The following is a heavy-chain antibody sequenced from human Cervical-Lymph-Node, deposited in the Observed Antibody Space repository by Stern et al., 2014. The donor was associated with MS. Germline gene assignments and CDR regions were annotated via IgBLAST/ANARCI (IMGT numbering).Heavy chain of an antibody. V-gene: IGHV1-46*01. D-gene: IGHD1-26*01. CDR1: GYTFTSYY. CDR2: INPSGGST. J-gene: IGHJ3*02. Sequence: VQLVESGAEVKKPGASVKVSCKASGYTFTSYYMHWVRQAPGQGLEWRGIINPSGGSTSYAQKFQGRVTMTRDTSTSTVYMELSSLRSEDTAVYYCARVGWELLDAFDIWGQGTMVTVSS. CDR3: ARVGWELLDAFDI.